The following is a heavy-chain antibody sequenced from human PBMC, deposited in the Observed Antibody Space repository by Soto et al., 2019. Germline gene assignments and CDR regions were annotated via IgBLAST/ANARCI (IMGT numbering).Heavy chain of an antibody. CDR3: ARESEDLTSNFDY. CDR1: GFTFSSYS. V-gene: IGHV3-21*06. CDR2: ISSSSSYI. Sequence: GGSLRLSCAASGFTFSSYSMNWVRQAPGKGLEWVSSISSSSSYIYYADSVKGRFTISRDNAKNSLYLEMNSLRAEDTAVYYCARESEDLTSNFDYWGQGTLVTVSS. J-gene: IGHJ4*02.